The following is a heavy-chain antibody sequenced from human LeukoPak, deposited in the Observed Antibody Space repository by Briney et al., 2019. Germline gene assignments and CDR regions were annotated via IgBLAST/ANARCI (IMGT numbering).Heavy chain of an antibody. D-gene: IGHD2-2*01. CDR1: EITVNTNH. J-gene: IGHJ6*02. V-gene: IGHV3-66*01. CDR3: ARIWVAVLPADGMDV. CDR2: IYSGGST. Sequence: GGFLRLSWAATEITVNTNHLSWVREAPGKGLEWVLVIYSGGSTYYADSVKGRFTISRDNSKNTLYLQMNSLRAEDTGVYYCARIWVAVLPADGMDVWGLGTTVTVSS.